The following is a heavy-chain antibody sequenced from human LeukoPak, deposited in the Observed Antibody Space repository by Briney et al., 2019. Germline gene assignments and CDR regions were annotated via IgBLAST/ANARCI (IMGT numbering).Heavy chain of an antibody. J-gene: IGHJ4*02. CDR1: GFTFSGYS. V-gene: IGHV3-21*01. CDR3: ARDQYTAMVPTSPFDY. CDR2: ISSSSSYI. Sequence: GGSLRLSCAASGFTFSGYSMNWVRQAPGKGLEWVSSISSSSSYIYYADSVKGRFTISRDNAKNSLYLQMNSLRAEDTAVYYCARDQYTAMVPTSPFDYWGQGTLVTVSS. D-gene: IGHD5-18*01.